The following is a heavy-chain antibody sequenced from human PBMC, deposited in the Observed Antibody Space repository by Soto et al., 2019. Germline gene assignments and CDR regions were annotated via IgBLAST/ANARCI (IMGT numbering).Heavy chain of an antibody. CDR1: GYTFTGYY. Sequence: QVQLVQSGAEVKKPGASVKVSCKASGYTFTGYYMHWVRQAPGQGLEWTGWINPNSGGTNYAQKFQGWVTMTRDTSISTAYMELSRLRSDDTAVYYCARGGDSYCSGGSCYSWFDPWGQGTLVTVSS. CDR2: INPNSGGT. D-gene: IGHD2-15*01. J-gene: IGHJ5*02. CDR3: ARGGDSYCSGGSCYSWFDP. V-gene: IGHV1-2*04.